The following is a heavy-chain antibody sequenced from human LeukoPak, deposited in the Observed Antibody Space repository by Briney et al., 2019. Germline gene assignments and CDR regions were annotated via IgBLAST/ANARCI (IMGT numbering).Heavy chain of an antibody. Sequence: SETLSLTCTVSGGSISSYYWGWIRQPPGKGLEWIGYIYYSGSTNYNPSLKSRVTISVDTSKNQFSLKLSSVTAADTAVYYCARVYYDSSGFDYWGQGTLVTVSS. CDR1: GGSISSYY. CDR3: ARVYYDSSGFDY. J-gene: IGHJ4*02. CDR2: IYYSGST. D-gene: IGHD3-22*01. V-gene: IGHV4-59*01.